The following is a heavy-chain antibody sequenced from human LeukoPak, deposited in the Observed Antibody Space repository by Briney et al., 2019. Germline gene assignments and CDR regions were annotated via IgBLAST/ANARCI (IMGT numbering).Heavy chain of an antibody. V-gene: IGHV4-34*01. CDR3: ARGALRYFDWLSDLLNWFDP. CDR1: GRSFSGYY. CDR2: INHSGST. J-gene: IGHJ5*02. D-gene: IGHD3-9*01. Sequence: SDTLSLTCAVYGRSFSGYYWSWLRQPPGKGLEWLGEINHSGSTNYNPSLKSRVTISVDTSKNQFSLKLSSVTAADTAVYYCARGALRYFDWLSDLLNWFDPWGQGTLVTVSS.